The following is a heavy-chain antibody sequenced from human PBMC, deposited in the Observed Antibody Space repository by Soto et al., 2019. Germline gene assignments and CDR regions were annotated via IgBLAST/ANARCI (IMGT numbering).Heavy chain of an antibody. Sequence: ASVKVSCKASGGTFSSYAISWVRQAPGQGLEWMGGIIPIFGTANYAQKFQGRVTITADESTSTAYMELSSLRSEDTAVYYCAGEDIVVVPAAIPVRYYYYGMDVWGQGTTVTVSS. V-gene: IGHV1-69*13. D-gene: IGHD2-2*02. CDR2: IIPIFGTA. CDR3: AGEDIVVVPAAIPVRYYYYGMDV. CDR1: GGTFSSYA. J-gene: IGHJ6*02.